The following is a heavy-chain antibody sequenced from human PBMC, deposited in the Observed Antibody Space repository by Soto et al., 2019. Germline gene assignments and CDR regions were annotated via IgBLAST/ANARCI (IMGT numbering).Heavy chain of an antibody. CDR1: GFTFSSYS. V-gene: IGHV3-21*01. D-gene: IGHD6-19*01. J-gene: IGHJ4*02. CDR3: ARDRTISIAVAAYYFDY. CDR2: ISSSSSYI. Sequence: EVQLVESGGGLVKPGGSLRLSCAASGFTFSSYSMNWVRQAPGKGLEWGSSISSSSSYIYYADSVKGRFTISRDNAKNSLYLQMNSVRAEDTAVYYCARDRTISIAVAAYYFDYWGQGTLVTVSS.